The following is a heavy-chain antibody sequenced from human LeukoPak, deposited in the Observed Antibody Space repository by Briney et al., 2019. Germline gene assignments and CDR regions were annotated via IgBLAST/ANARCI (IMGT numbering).Heavy chain of an antibody. CDR1: GFTFDDYA. CDR2: ISWNSGSI. V-gene: IGHV3-9*01. J-gene: IGHJ4*02. Sequence: PGGSLRLSCAASGFTFDDYAMHWVRQAPGKGLEWVSGISWNSGSIGYADSVKGRFTISRDNAKNSLYLQMNSLRAEDTAVYYCANPRGGNSRDDYWGQGTLVTVSS. D-gene: IGHD1-7*01. CDR3: ANPRGGNSRDDY.